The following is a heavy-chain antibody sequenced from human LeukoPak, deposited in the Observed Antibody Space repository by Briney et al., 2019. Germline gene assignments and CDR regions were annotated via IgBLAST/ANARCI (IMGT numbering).Heavy chain of an antibody. V-gene: IGHV3-23*01. Sequence: PGGSLRLSCAASGFTFSSYAMSWVRKAPGKGLVWVSAISGSGGSTCYAGSVKGRFTISRDNSKNTLYLQMNSLRAEDTAVYYCAKQDGYTYGRKIDYWGQGTLVTVSS. CDR1: GFTFSSYA. D-gene: IGHD5-18*01. CDR2: ISGSGGST. CDR3: AKQDGYTYGRKIDY. J-gene: IGHJ4*02.